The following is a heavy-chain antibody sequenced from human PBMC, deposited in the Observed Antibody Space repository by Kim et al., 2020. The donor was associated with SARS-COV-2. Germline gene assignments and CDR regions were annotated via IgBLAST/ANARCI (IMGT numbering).Heavy chain of an antibody. CDR2: IDPSDSYT. CDR3: ARARLVPYGSGQARPFDY. CDR1: GYSFTSYW. J-gene: IGHJ4*02. V-gene: IGHV5-10-1*01. D-gene: IGHD3-10*01. Sequence: GESLKISCKGSGYSFTSYWISWVRQMPGKGLEWMGRIDPSDSYTNYSPSFQGHVTISADKSISTAYLQWSSLKASDTAMYYCARARLVPYGSGQARPFDYWGQGTLVTVSS.